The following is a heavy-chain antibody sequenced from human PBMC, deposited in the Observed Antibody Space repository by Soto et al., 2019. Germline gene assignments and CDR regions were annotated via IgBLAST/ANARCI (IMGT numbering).Heavy chain of an antibody. V-gene: IGHV1-8*01. Sequence: ASVKVSCKASGYTFTSYDINWVRQATGQGLEWMGWMNPNSGNTGYAQKFQGRVTMTRNTSISTAYMELSSLRSEDTAVYYCARANKITMVRGVIPRRMDVWGQGTTVTVSS. CDR2: MNPNSGNT. J-gene: IGHJ6*02. CDR3: ARANKITMVRGVIPRRMDV. CDR1: GYTFTSYD. D-gene: IGHD3-10*01.